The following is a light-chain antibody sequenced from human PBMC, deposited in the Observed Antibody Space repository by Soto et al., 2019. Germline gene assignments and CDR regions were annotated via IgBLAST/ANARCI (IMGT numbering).Light chain of an antibody. Sequence: QSVLTQPVSVSGSPGQSITISCTGTSPNVGVYKLVSWYQQHPGKAPKLIIYEGNQRPSGVSNRFSGSKSGNTASLTISGLQAEDEADYHCCSYAGESTVTFGGGTKLTVL. V-gene: IGLV2-23*01. J-gene: IGLJ2*01. CDR1: SPNVGVYKL. CDR3: CSYAGESTVT. CDR2: EGN.